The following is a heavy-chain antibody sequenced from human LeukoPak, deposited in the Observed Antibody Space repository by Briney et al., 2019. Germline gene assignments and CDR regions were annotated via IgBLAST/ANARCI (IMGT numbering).Heavy chain of an antibody. CDR1: EFTFSSYA. V-gene: IGHV3-23*01. J-gene: IGHJ4*02. Sequence: GGSLRLSCAASEFTFSSYAMSWVRQAPGKGLEWVSAISGSGGSTYYADSMKGRFTISRDNSKNTLYLQMNSLRAEDTAVYYCAKGLIRWSPPHFDYWGQGTLVTVSS. D-gene: IGHD3-3*01. CDR3: AKGLIRWSPPHFDY. CDR2: ISGSGGST.